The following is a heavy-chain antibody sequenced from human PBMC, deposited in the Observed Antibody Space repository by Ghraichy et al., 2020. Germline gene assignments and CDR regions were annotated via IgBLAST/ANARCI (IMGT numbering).Heavy chain of an antibody. D-gene: IGHD2-2*01. CDR3: ASLNIVVIPAAIWGFDP. V-gene: IGHV4-59*01. CDR1: GGSISSYY. CDR2: IYHSGNT. Sequence: SETLSLTCTVSGGSISSYYWSWIRQPPGKGLEWIGFIYHSGNTNYNPSLKSRVTISVDTSKNQFSLKLSSVTAADTAVYYCASLNIVVIPAAIWGFDPWGQGTLVTVSS. J-gene: IGHJ5*02.